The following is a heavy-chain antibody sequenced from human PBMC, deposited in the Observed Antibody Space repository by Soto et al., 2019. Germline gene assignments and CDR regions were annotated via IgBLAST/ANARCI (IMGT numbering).Heavy chain of an antibody. V-gene: IGHV1-58*01. D-gene: IGHD5-18*01. J-gene: IGHJ6*02. CDR2: IVVGSGNT. CDR3: AAVGYSYGKNYYYYYGMDV. CDR1: GFTFTSSA. Sequence: ASVKVSCKASGFTFTSSAVQWVRQARGQRLEWIGWIVVGSGNTNYAQKFQERVTITRDMSTSTAYMELSSLRSEDTAVYYCAAVGYSYGKNYYYYYGMDVWGQGTTVTVSS.